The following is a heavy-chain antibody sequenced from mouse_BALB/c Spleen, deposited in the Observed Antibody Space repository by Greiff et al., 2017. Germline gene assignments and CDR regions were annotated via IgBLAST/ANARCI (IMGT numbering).Heavy chain of an antibody. CDR1: GFSLTSYG. Sequence: VQRVESGPGLVAPSQSLSITCTVSGFSLTSYGVHWVRQPPGKGLEWLGVIWAGGSTNYNSALMSRLSISKDNSKSQVFLKMNSLQTDDTAMYYCARDPYGNYGAYWGQGTLVTVSA. V-gene: IGHV2-9*02. CDR2: IWAGGST. J-gene: IGHJ3*01. D-gene: IGHD2-1*01. CDR3: ARDPYGNYGAY.